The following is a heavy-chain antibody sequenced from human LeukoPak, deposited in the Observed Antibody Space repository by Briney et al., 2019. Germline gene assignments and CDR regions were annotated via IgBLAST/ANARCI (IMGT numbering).Heavy chain of an antibody. J-gene: IGHJ6*02. CDR1: GGSISSGGYS. CDR2: IYYSGST. CDR3: ARGAPYCSGGSCYSGYYYYGMDV. Sequence: SETLSLTCTVSGGSISSGGYSWSWIRQPPGKGLEWIGYIYYSGSTNYNPSLKSRVTISVDTSKNQFSLKLSSVTAADTAVYYCARGAPYCSGGSCYSGYYYYGMDVWGQGTTVTVSS. D-gene: IGHD2-15*01. V-gene: IGHV4-61*08.